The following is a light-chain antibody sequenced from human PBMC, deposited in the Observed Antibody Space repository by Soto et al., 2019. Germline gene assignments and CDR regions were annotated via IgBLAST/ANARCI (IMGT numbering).Light chain of an antibody. CDR1: SSSIGAGYD. V-gene: IGLV1-40*01. CDR3: HSYDSSLSGVV. CDR2: GNF. J-gene: IGLJ2*01. Sequence: QSVLTQPPSVSGAPGQRVTISCAGGSSSIGAGYDVHWYQQVPGTAPKLLIYGNFNRPSGVPDRFSGSKSGTSASLAITGLQAGDEADYYCHSYDSSLSGVVFGGGTKLTVL.